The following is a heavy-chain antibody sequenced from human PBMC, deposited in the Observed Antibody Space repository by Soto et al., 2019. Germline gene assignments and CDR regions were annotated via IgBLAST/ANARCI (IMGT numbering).Heavy chain of an antibody. J-gene: IGHJ3*02. CDR2: ISGSGGST. CDR1: GFTFSSYA. V-gene: IGHV3-23*01. D-gene: IGHD3-22*01. CDR3: AKGLLTYYYDSSGHSTESI. Sequence: GGSLRLSCAASGFTFSSYAMSWVRQAPGKGLEWVSAISGSGGSTYYADSVKGRFTISRDNSKNTLYLQMNSLRAEDTAVYYCAKGLLTYYYDSSGHSTESIWGQGTMVTVSS.